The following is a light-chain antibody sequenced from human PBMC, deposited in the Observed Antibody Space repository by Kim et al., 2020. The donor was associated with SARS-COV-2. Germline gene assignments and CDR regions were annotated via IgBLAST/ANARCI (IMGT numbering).Light chain of an antibody. CDR3: KQSYSTPRT. V-gene: IGKV1-39*01. Sequence: DIQMTQSPSSLSASVGDRVTITCRASQSISSYLNWYQQKPGKAPKLLIYAASSLQSGVPSRFSGSGSGTDFTLTISSLQPGKFATYYCKQSYSTPRTFGQGTKVDIK. J-gene: IGKJ1*01. CDR2: AAS. CDR1: QSISSY.